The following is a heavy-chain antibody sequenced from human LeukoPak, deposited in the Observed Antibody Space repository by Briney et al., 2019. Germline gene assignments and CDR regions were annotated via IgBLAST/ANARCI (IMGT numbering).Heavy chain of an antibody. J-gene: IGHJ4*02. V-gene: IGHV3-48*02. CDR3: AKTRPLDSSSWSHGDY. D-gene: IGHD6-13*01. CDR1: GFTFNSYN. Sequence: GGSLRLSCAASGFTFNSYNMNWVRQAPGKGLEWVSYISSDSSTIFYADSVKGRFTISRDNVKNSLFLQLNSLRDEDTAVYYCAKTRPLDSSSWSHGDYWGQGTLVTVSS. CDR2: ISSDSSTI.